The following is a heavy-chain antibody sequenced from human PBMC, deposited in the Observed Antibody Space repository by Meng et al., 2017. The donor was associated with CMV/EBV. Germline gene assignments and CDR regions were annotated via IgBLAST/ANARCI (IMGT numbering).Heavy chain of an antibody. CDR1: GGTFSSYA. Sequence: SVKVSCKASGGTFSSYAISWVRQAPGQGLEWMGGIIPIFGTANYAQKFQGRVTITTDESTSTAYVELSSLRSEDTAVYYCASRHSSSSGNFDYWGQGTLVTVSS. CDR3: ASRHSSSSGNFDY. CDR2: IIPIFGTA. D-gene: IGHD6-6*01. J-gene: IGHJ4*02. V-gene: IGHV1-69*05.